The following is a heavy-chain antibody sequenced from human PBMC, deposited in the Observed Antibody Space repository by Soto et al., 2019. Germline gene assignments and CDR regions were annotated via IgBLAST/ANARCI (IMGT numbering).Heavy chain of an antibody. J-gene: IGHJ6*02. CDR2: INPNSGGT. CDR3: ARDLLGIAAAGSYGMDV. CDR1: GYTFTGYY. V-gene: IGHV1-2*02. Sequence: QVQLVQSGAEVKKPGASVKVSCKASGYTFTGYYMHWVRQAPGQGLEWMGWINPNSGGTNYAQKFQGRVTMTRDTSISTAYMELRRLRSDDTAVYYCARDLLGIAAAGSYGMDVWGQGTTVTVSS. D-gene: IGHD6-13*01.